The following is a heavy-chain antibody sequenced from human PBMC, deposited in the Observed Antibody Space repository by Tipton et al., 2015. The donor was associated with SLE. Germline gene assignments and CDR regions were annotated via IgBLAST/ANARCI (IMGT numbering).Heavy chain of an antibody. V-gene: IGHV4-61*02. D-gene: IGHD2-2*01. J-gene: IGHJ5*02. Sequence: TLSLTCTVSGGSISSGDYFWTWIRQPAGKALEWIGRIYYRGSTNYNPSLKSRVTISVDTSKNHFSLKLTSVTAADTAVYYCARHVLVRDWLDPWGQGTLVTVSS. CDR3: ARHVLVRDWLDP. CDR2: IYYRGST. CDR1: GGSISSGDYF.